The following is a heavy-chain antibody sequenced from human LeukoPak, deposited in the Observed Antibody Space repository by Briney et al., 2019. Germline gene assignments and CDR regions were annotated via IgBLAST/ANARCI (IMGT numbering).Heavy chain of an antibody. J-gene: IGHJ6*02. D-gene: IGHD3-9*01. CDR1: GYTFTSDG. V-gene: IGHV1-18*04. CDR2: ISAYNGNT. CDR3: ARDLEIDYDILTGYYEPSSYYYGMDV. Sequence: ASVKVSCKASGYTFTSDGISWVRQAPGQGLEWMGRISAYNGNTNYAQKLQGRVTMTTDTSTSTAYMELRSLRSDDTAVYYCARDLEIDYDILTGYYEPSSYYYGMDVWGQGTTVTASS.